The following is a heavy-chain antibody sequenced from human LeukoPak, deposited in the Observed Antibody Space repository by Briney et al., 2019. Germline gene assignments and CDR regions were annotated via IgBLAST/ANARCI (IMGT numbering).Heavy chain of an antibody. D-gene: IGHD3-9*01. CDR3: ARGSRPVYNLLTGKRYFDY. Sequence: ASVKVSFKASGYTFTSYDISWVRQAPGQGLEWMGIINPSGGSTTYAQKFRGRLTMTRDMSTSTVYMELSSLRSEDTAVYCCARGSRPVYNLLTGKRYFDYWGQGTLLTVSS. CDR2: INPSGGST. J-gene: IGHJ4*02. V-gene: IGHV1-46*01. CDR1: GYTFTSYD.